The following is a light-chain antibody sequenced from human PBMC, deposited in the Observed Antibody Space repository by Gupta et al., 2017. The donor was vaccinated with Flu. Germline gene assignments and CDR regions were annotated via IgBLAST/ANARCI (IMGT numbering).Light chain of an antibody. J-gene: IGKJ1*01. CDR3: QQYGSSPPVT. Sequence: EIVLTPSPGTLSLSPGERATLSCRASQSVSSSYLAWYQQKPGQAPRLLIYDASSRATGIPDRFSGSGSGTDFTLTISRLEPEDFAVYYCQQYGSSPPVTFGQGTKVEIK. CDR2: DAS. V-gene: IGKV3-20*01. CDR1: QSVSSSY.